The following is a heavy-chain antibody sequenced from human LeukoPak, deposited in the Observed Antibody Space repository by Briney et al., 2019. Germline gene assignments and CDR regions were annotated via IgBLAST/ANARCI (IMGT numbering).Heavy chain of an antibody. J-gene: IGHJ5*02. V-gene: IGHV4-31*03. CDR2: IYYSGST. CDR1: GGSISSGGYS. D-gene: IGHD6-6*01. CDR3: AREAARPYNWFDP. Sequence: SETLSLTCTVSGGSISSGGYSWSWIRQHPGKGLEWIGYIYYSGSTYYNPSLKSRVTISVDTSKNQFSLKLSSVTATGTAVYYCAREAARPYNWFDPWGQGTLVTVSS.